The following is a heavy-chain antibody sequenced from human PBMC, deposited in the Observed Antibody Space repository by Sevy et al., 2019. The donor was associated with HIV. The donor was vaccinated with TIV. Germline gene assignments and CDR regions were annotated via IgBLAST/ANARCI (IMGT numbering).Heavy chain of an antibody. J-gene: IGHJ4*02. CDR1: GFTFSSYS. V-gene: IGHV3-21*01. CDR2: ISSSSSYI. Sequence: GGSLRLSCAASGFTFSSYSMNWVRQAPGKGLEWVSSISSSSSYIYYADSVKGRFTISRDNAKNSLYLQMNSLRAEDTAAYYCASKLGESSIGSYWGQGTLVTVSS. CDR3: ASKLGESSIGSY. D-gene: IGHD3-16*01.